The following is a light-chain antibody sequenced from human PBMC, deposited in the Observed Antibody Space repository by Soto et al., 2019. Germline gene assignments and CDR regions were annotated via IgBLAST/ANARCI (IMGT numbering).Light chain of an antibody. J-gene: IGLJ1*01. V-gene: IGLV2-8*01. Sequence: QSALTQPPSASGSPEQSVTISCTGTSCDVGGYNYVSWYQQHPGKAPKLMIYEVSKRPSGVPDRFSGSKSGNTASLTVSGLQAEDEADYYCSSYAGSNIHYVFGTGTKLTVL. CDR3: SSYAGSNIHYV. CDR2: EVS. CDR1: SCDVGGYNY.